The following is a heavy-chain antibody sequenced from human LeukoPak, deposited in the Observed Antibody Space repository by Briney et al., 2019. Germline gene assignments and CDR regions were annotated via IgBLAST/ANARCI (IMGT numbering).Heavy chain of an antibody. Sequence: PGGSLGLSCVASGFTFDDYAMHWVRQAPGKGLEWVSGISWNSGAIGYADSVKGRFTISRDNAKNSLHLQMNSLRTEDTALYYCARDNSIGLLDYWGQGTLVTVSS. J-gene: IGHJ4*02. CDR1: GFTFDDYA. V-gene: IGHV3-9*01. D-gene: IGHD4-4*01. CDR3: ARDNSIGLLDY. CDR2: ISWNSGAI.